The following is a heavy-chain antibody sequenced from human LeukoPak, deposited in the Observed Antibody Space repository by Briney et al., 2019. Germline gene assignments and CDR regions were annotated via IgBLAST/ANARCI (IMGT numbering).Heavy chain of an antibody. CDR3: ARESGDGYGRLDP. CDR2: IYYSGST. D-gene: IGHD5-24*01. CDR1: GGSISSGGYY. Sequence: SETLSLTCTVSGGSISSGGYYWSWIRQHPGKGLEWIGYIYYSGSTYYNPTLKSRVTISVDTSKNQFSLKLSSVTAADTAVYYCARESGDGYGRLDPWGQGTLVTVSS. J-gene: IGHJ5*02. V-gene: IGHV4-31*03.